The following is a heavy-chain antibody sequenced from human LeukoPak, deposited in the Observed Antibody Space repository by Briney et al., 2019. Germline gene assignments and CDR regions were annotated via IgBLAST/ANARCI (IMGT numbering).Heavy chain of an antibody. CDR3: AREGVAALLRSVDV. J-gene: IGHJ6*02. V-gene: IGHV1-2*02. Sequence: ASVKVSCKASGYTFTDYYLHLVRQAPGQGLEWMWWINANSGDTKYAQRFQGRVTMTRDTPITTAYMELSRLTSDDTALYFCAREGVAALLRSVDVWGQGTTVTVSS. CDR2: INANSGDT. CDR1: GYTFTDYY. D-gene: IGHD6-13*01.